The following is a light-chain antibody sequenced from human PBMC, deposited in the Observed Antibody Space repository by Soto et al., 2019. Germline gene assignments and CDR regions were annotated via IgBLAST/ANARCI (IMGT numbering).Light chain of an antibody. CDR2: GAS. J-gene: IGKJ3*01. CDR3: QQYGNSPPFT. Sequence: DIVLTQSPGTLSLSPGQRATLSCRASQSVASNYLAWYQQKPGQAPRLLIYGASSRATGIPDRFSGSGSGTDFTLTISRLEPEDFAVYYCQQYGNSPPFTFGPGTKVDIK. V-gene: IGKV3-20*01. CDR1: QSVASNY.